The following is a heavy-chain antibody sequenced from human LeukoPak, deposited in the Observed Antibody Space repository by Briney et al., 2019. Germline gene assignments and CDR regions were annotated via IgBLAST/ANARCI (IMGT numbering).Heavy chain of an antibody. Sequence: PSETLSLTCTVSGGSIRSYYWSWIRQPPGKGLEWIGYIYYSGSTNYNPSLKSRVTISVDTSKNQFSLKLSSVTAADTAVYYCARRPWVGAADYWGQGTLVTVSS. CDR1: GGSIRSYY. V-gene: IGHV4-59*01. J-gene: IGHJ4*02. CDR2: IYYSGST. D-gene: IGHD1-26*01. CDR3: ARRPWVGAADY.